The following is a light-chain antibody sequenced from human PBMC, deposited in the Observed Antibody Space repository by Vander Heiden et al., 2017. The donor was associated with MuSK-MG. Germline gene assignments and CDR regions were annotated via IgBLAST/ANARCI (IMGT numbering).Light chain of an antibody. CDR1: SSDIGGSKS. V-gene: IGLV2-14*03. CDR2: VVN. Sequence: QSPLTQPSSVATSLGPAIAISSTGTSSDIGGSKSVSWLQQYHGKAPKLLMQVVNYRTSGVSDRFSGSKSGVTAYTTTFGLKAEDETDYDCTSYQSSSTLDLLFGGGTKLTVL. CDR3: TSYQSSSTLDLL. J-gene: IGLJ2*01.